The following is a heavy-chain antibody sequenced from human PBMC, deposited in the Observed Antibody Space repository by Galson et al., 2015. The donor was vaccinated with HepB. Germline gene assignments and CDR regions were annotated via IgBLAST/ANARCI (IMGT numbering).Heavy chain of an antibody. Sequence: QSGAEVKKPGASVKVSCKASGYTFTSYGISWVRQAPGQGLEWMGWISAYNGNTNYAQKLQGRVTMTTDTSTSTAYMELRSLRSDDTAVYYCARDGIGIAAAGSPLAGLDAWGQGTTVTVSS. V-gene: IGHV1-18*04. CDR3: ARDGIGIAAAGSPLAGLDA. J-gene: IGHJ6*02. D-gene: IGHD6-13*01. CDR2: ISAYNGNT. CDR1: GYTFTSYG.